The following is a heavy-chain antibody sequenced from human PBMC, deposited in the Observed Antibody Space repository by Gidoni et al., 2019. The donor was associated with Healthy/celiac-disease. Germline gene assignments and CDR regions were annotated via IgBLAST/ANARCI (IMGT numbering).Heavy chain of an antibody. CDR1: GGCFSGYS. Sequence: QVQLQQWGAGLLKPSATLSLTCAVCGGCFSGYSWSWIRQPPGKGLEWIGEINHSGSTNYNTSLKSRVTISVDMPKNQFSLKLSSVTAADTAVEYCARGGSGPYDFDYWGQGTLVTVSS. CDR3: ARGGSGPYDFDY. J-gene: IGHJ4*02. D-gene: IGHD1-26*01. V-gene: IGHV4-34*01. CDR2: INHSGST.